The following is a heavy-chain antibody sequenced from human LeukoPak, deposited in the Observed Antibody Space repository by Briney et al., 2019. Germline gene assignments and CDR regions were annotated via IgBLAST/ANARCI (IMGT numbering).Heavy chain of an antibody. J-gene: IGHJ5*02. CDR1: GGSFSGYY. CDR2: INHSGST. D-gene: IGHD2-2*02. CDR3: ARGCIGYCSSTSCYTLLNWFDP. Sequence: SETLSLTCAVYGGSFSGYYWSWIRQPPGKGLEWIGEINHSGSTNYNPSLKSRVTISVDTSKNQFSLKLSSVTAADTAVYYCARGCIGYCSSTSCYTLLNWFDPWGQGALVTVSS. V-gene: IGHV4-34*01.